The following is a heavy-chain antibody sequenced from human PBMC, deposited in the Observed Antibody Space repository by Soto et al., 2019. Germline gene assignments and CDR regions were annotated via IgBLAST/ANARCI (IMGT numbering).Heavy chain of an antibody. D-gene: IGHD2-15*01. Sequence: VGSLRLSCAASGFTFSSYAMSWVRQAPGKGLEWVSAISGSGGSTYYADSVKGRFTISRDNSKNTLYLQMNSLRAEDTAVYYCAKVGCSGGSCELHFDYWGQGTLVTVSS. J-gene: IGHJ4*02. CDR3: AKVGCSGGSCELHFDY. CDR2: ISGSGGST. CDR1: GFTFSSYA. V-gene: IGHV3-23*01.